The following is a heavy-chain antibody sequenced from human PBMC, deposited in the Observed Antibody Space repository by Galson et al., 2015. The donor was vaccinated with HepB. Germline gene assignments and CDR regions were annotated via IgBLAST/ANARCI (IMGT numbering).Heavy chain of an antibody. CDR1: GGTFSSYA. CDR3: ARAGVAEIERLAYYYYGMDV. D-gene: IGHD6-13*01. V-gene: IGHV1-69*13. Sequence: SVKVSCKASGGTFSSYAISWVRQAPGQGLEWMGGIIPIFGTANYAQKFQGRVTITADESTSTAYMELSSLRSEDTAVYYCARAGVAEIERLAYYYYGMDVWGQGTTVTVSS. J-gene: IGHJ6*02. CDR2: IIPIFGTA.